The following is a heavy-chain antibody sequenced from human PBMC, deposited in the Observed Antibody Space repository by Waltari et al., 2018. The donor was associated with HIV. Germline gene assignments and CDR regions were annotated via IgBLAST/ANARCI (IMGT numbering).Heavy chain of an antibody. CDR1: GYTFTSYG. Sequence: QVQLVQSGAEVKKPGASVKVSCKASGYTFTSYGISWVRQAPGKGIEWMGWISAYNGNTNYAQKLQGKGTMTTDTSTSTAYMELRSLRSDDTTVYYCARDLLRGGLDAFEYWGQGTQVIVSS. CDR3: ARDLLRGGLDAFEY. D-gene: IGHD1-1*01. J-gene: IGHJ4*02. CDR2: ISAYNGNT. V-gene: IGHV1-18*01.